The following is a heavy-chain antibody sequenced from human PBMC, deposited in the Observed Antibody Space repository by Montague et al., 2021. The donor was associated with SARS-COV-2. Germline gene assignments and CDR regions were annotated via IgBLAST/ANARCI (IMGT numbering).Heavy chain of an antibody. CDR3: ARHGPFVVVTAIHDTFDI. Sequence: CAISGDSVSRNSAAWNWIRQSPSRGLEWLGRTYYRSKWYNDYAVSVKSRITINPDTSKNQISLQLSSVTAADTAVYYCARHGPFVVVTAIHDTFDIWGQGTMGTVSS. V-gene: IGHV6-1*01. J-gene: IGHJ3*02. D-gene: IGHD2-21*02. CDR2: TYYRSKWYN. CDR1: GDSVSRNSAA.